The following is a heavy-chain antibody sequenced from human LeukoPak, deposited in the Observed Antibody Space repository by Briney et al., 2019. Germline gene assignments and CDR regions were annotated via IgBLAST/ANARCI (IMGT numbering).Heavy chain of an antibody. Sequence: GGSLRLSCAASGFTFSSYAMHWVRQAPGKGLEWLAVISYDGSNKYYADSVKGRFTISRDNSKNTLYLQMNSLRAEDTAVYYCARDRMGFDYWGQGTLVTVSS. D-gene: IGHD2-15*01. J-gene: IGHJ4*02. CDR3: ARDRMGFDY. CDR2: ISYDGSNK. CDR1: GFTFSSYA. V-gene: IGHV3-30*01.